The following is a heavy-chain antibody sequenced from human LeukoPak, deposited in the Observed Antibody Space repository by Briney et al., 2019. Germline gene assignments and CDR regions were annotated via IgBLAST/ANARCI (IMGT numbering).Heavy chain of an antibody. J-gene: IGHJ6*02. D-gene: IGHD3-10*01. V-gene: IGHV3-43*02. Sequence: PGGSLGLSCAASGFTFDDYAMHWVRQAPGKGLEWVSLISGDGGSTYYADSVKGRFTISRDNSKNSLYLQMNSLRTEDTALYYCAKTRGYYYGMDVWGQGTTVTVSS. CDR2: ISGDGGST. CDR1: GFTFDDYA. CDR3: AKTRGYYYGMDV.